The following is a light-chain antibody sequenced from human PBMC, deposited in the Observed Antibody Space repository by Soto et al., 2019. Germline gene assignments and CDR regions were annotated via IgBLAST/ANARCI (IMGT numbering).Light chain of an antibody. CDR3: SSFASGSTLYV. CDR2: EVS. J-gene: IGLJ1*01. CDR1: SSDIGRYKY. Sequence: QSALTQPASVSGSPGQSITISCTGSSSDIGRYKYVSWYQHHPGKAPKLIIYEVSNRPLGVSNRFSGSKSGNTASLTISGLQAEDEADYHCSSFASGSTLYVFGTGTKLTVL. V-gene: IGLV2-14*01.